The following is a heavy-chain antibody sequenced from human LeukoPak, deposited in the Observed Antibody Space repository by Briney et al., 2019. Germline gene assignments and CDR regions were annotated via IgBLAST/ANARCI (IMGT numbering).Heavy chain of an antibody. D-gene: IGHD5-18*01. J-gene: IGHJ4*02. V-gene: IGHV4-61*02. CDR2: IYSSGRT. CDR1: GGSISIGSYY. Sequence: SSETLSLTCTVSGGSISIGSYYWSWIRLPAGKGLEWIGRIYSSGRTNYNPSLESRVTISLDTSKNQFSLKLTSVTAADTAVYYCARGQKYTSGYTVTELGSRYFDYWGQGALVTVSS. CDR3: ARGQKYTSGYTVTELGSRYFDY.